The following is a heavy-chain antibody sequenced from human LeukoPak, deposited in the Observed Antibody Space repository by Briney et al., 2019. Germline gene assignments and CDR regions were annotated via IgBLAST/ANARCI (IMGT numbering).Heavy chain of an antibody. CDR1: GGSISSYY. D-gene: IGHD3-10*01. CDR3: ARDRGLLWFGDGPNWFDP. Sequence: SETLSLTCTVSGGSISSYYWSWIRQPAGKGLEWIGRIYTSGSTNYNPSLKSRVTMSVDTSKNQFSLKLSSVTAADTAVYYCARDRGLLWFGDGPNWFDPWGQGTLVTVSS. CDR2: IYTSGST. V-gene: IGHV4-4*07. J-gene: IGHJ5*02.